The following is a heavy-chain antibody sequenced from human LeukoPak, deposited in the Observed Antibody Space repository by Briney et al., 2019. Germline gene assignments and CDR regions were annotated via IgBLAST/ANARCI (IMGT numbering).Heavy chain of an antibody. CDR3: ARDRLVRGVINRVSSGENWFDP. Sequence: GGSLRLSCAASGFTFSSYSMNWVRQAPGKGLEWVASISSSSSYIYYADSVKGRFTISKDNAKNSLYRQINSLTAEDTAVYYCARDRLVRGVINRVSSGENWFDPWGQGTLVTVSS. D-gene: IGHD3-10*01. J-gene: IGHJ5*02. CDR2: ISSSSSYI. CDR1: GFTFSSYS. V-gene: IGHV3-21*01.